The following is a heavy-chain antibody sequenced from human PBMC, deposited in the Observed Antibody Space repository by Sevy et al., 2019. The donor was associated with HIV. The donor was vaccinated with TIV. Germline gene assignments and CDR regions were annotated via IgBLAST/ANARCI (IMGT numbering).Heavy chain of an antibody. CDR3: AKELVVVVVATPVAFDI. CDR1: GFTFSSYG. CDR2: ISYDGSNK. D-gene: IGHD2-15*01. V-gene: IGHV3-30*18. J-gene: IGHJ3*02. Sequence: GGSLRLSCAASGFTFSSYGMHWVRQAPGKGLEWVAVISYDGSNKYYADSVKGRFTISRDNSKNTLYLQMNSLRAEDTAVYYCAKELVVVVVATPVAFDIWGQGTMVTVSS.